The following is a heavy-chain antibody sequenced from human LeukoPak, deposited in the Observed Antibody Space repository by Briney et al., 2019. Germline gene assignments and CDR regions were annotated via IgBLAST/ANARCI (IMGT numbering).Heavy chain of an antibody. CDR2: ISGSGGFT. J-gene: IGHJ5*02. CDR3: AKETCNYVDCWFQP. D-gene: IGHD4-11*01. Sequence: GGSLRLSCAASGFTFSGYAMSWVRQAPGKGLEWVSAISGSGGFTYYADSVKGRFTISRDNSKNTLYLQMNSLRAEDTAVYYCAKETCNYVDCWFQPWGQGTLVTVSS. CDR1: GFTFSGYA. V-gene: IGHV3-23*01.